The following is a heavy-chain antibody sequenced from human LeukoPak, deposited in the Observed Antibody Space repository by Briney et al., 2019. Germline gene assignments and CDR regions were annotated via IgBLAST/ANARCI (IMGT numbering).Heavy chain of an antibody. CDR1: GFTFSSHA. CDR3: ARDAALWTGGFDY. D-gene: IGHD3/OR15-3a*01. V-gene: IGHV3-30-3*01. CDR2: ISYDGSNK. Sequence: GGSLRLSCAASGFTFSSHAMHWVRQAPGKGLEWVAVISYDGSNKYYADSVKGRFTISRDNSKNTLYLQMNSLRAEDTAVYYCARDAALWTGGFDYWGQGTLVTVSS. J-gene: IGHJ4*02.